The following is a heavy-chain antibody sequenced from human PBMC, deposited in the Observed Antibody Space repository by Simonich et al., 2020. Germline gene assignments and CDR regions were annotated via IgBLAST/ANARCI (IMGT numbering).Heavy chain of an antibody. CDR2: ISGSGGST. V-gene: IGHV3-23*01. J-gene: IGHJ4*02. D-gene: IGHD7-27*01. CDR3: TKGLTGDTNY. CDR1: GFTFSSDA. Sequence: EVQLLESGGGLVQPGGSLRFSCAAFGFTFSSDAMGWVRQAPGKGVDGVSAISGSGGSTYYADSVKGRFTISRDNSKNTLYLQMNSLKTEDTAVYYCTKGLTGDTNYWGQGTLVTVSS.